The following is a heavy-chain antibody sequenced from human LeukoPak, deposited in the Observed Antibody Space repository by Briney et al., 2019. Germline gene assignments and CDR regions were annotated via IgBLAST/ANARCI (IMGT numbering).Heavy chain of an antibody. J-gene: IGHJ6*03. V-gene: IGHV1-46*01. CDR3: ARATYCGGDCYSYYYYMDV. CDR2: INPSGIST. D-gene: IGHD2-21*02. Sequence: ASVKVSCKSSGYIFTNHYMHWVRQAPGQGLEWMGLINPSGISTLYAEKFRGRIIMTRDMSTATDYMELSSLRSEDTAVYYCARATYCGGDCYSYYYYMDVWGKGTTVTISS. CDR1: GYIFTNHY.